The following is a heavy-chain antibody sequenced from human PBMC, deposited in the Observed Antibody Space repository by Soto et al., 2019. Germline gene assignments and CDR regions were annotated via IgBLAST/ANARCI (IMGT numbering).Heavy chain of an antibody. Sequence: PSETLSLTCTVSGGSISSYYWSWIRQPPGKGLEWIGYIYYSGSTNYNPSLKSRVTISVDTSKNQFSLKLSSVTAADTAVYYWARERGLKHYYMDVWGKGTTVTVSS. CDR2: IYYSGST. J-gene: IGHJ6*03. V-gene: IGHV4-59*01. D-gene: IGHD5-12*01. CDR1: GGSISSYY. CDR3: ARERGLKHYYMDV.